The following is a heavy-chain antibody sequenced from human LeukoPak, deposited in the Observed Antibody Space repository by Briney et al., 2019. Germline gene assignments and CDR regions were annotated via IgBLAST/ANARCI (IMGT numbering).Heavy chain of an antibody. D-gene: IGHD6-19*01. Sequence: AAVKVSCKASGYTFTSYGISLVRQAPGQGLEWMGWISAYNVNTNYAQKLQGRVTITTDTSTSTAYMELRSLSSDDTAVYYCAREGIAVAVDYWGQGTLATVSS. V-gene: IGHV1-18*04. CDR3: AREGIAVAVDY. J-gene: IGHJ4*02. CDR2: ISAYNVNT. CDR1: GYTFTSYG.